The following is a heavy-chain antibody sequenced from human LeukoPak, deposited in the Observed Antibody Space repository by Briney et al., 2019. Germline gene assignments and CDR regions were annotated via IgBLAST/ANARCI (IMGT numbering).Heavy chain of an antibody. Sequence: ASVKVSCKASGYTFTSYAMNWVRQAPGQGLEWMGWINTNTGNPTYAQGFTGRFVFSLDTSVSTAYLQISSLKAEDTAVYYCARGEISGYVWGSYHHFDYWGQGTLVTVSS. CDR1: GYTFTSYA. V-gene: IGHV7-4-1*02. CDR3: ARGEISGYVWGSYHHFDY. CDR2: INTNTGNP. D-gene: IGHD3-16*02. J-gene: IGHJ4*02.